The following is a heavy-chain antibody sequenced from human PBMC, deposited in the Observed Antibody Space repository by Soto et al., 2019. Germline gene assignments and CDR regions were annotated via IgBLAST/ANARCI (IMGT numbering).Heavy chain of an antibody. CDR1: GFTVISKY. D-gene: IGHD2-15*01. Sequence: PGGSLRLSCAASGFTVISKYMTWVRQAPGKGLEWVSILWSAGLTYYADSVKGRFTISRDNFKNTVYLQMNGLGVEDSGVYFCARELPPDLWGQGTLVTVSS. V-gene: IGHV3-53*01. CDR2: LWSAGLT. CDR3: ARELPPDL. J-gene: IGHJ4*01.